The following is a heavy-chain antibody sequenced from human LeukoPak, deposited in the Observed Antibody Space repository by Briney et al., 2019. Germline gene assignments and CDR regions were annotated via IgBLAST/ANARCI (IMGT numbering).Heavy chain of an antibody. CDR1: GGSISSYH. V-gene: IGHV4-59*01. D-gene: IGHD3-10*01. CDR3: ARDRTIMVRGASPPRYHYYGMDV. J-gene: IGHJ6*04. CDR2: ISYSGST. Sequence: PSQTLSLTCTVSGGSISSYHWSWIRQPPGKGLEWIGYISYSGSTNYNPSLKSRVTISVDTSKNQFSLRVSSVTAADTAGYYCARDRTIMVRGASPPRYHYYGMDVWGKGTTVTVSS.